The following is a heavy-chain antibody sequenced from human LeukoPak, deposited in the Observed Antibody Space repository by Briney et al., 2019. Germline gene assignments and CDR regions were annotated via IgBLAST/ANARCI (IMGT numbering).Heavy chain of an antibody. CDR3: ARAGYSSGWYQGGDAFDI. J-gene: IGHJ3*02. Sequence: SETLSLTCTVSGGSTSSVGYYWSWIRQHPGKGLEWIGYIYYSGSTYYNPSLKSRVTISVDTSKNQFSLKLSSVTAADTAVYYCARAGYSSGWYQGGDAFDIWGQGTMVTVSS. V-gene: IGHV4-31*03. CDR2: IYYSGST. CDR1: GGSTSSVGYY. D-gene: IGHD6-19*01.